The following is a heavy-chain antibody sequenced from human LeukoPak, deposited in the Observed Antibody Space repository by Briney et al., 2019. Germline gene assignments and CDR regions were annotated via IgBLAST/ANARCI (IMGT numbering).Heavy chain of an antibody. CDR2: MNPNSGNT. V-gene: IGHV1-8*01. Sequence: ASVKVSCKASGYTFTSYDINWVRQATGQGLEWMGWMNPNSGNTGYAQKFQGRVTMTRNTSISTAYMELSSLRSEDTAVYYCARAPRAYGDYKFDYWGQGTLVTVSS. D-gene: IGHD4-17*01. CDR3: ARAPRAYGDYKFDY. CDR1: GYTFTSYD. J-gene: IGHJ4*02.